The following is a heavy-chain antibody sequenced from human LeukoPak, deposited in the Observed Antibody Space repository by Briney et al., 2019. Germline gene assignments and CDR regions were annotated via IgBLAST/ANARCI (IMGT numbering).Heavy chain of an antibody. CDR3: ARGNLYYYDSSGYYYDY. D-gene: IGHD3-22*01. J-gene: IGHJ4*02. CDR2: INPSGGST. Sequence: ASVKVSCKASGYTFTSYYMHWVRQAPGQGLEWMGIINPSGGSTSYAQKFQGRVTMTRDTSISTAYMELSRLRSDDTAVYYCARGNLYYYDSSGYYYDYWGQGTLVTVSS. V-gene: IGHV1-46*01. CDR1: GYTFTSYY.